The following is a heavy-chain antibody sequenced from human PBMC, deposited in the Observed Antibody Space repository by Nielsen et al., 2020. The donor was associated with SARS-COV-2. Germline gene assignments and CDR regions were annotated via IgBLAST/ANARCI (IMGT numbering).Heavy chain of an antibody. CDR1: GDSMSSCNCH. V-gene: IGHV4-39*01. CDR3: ARLFADGLRHYYGMDV. D-gene: IGHD3-3*01. Sequence: SETLSLTCTVSGDSMSSCNCHWGWVRQSPGRGLEWIGSIHYRGSTYYNSTLKSRVTISVGTSENQFSLKLRSVTAADTAVYYCARLFADGLRHYYGMDVWGQGTTVTVSS. J-gene: IGHJ6*02. CDR2: IHYRGST.